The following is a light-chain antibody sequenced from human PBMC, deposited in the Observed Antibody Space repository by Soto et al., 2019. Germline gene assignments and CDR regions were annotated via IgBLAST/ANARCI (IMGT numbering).Light chain of an antibody. CDR1: SSDVGGYNY. CDR2: EVS. Sequence: QSVLTQPPSASGSPGQPVTISCTGTSSDVGGYNYVSWYQQYPGKAPKLMIYEVSKRPSGVPDRFSGSKSGNTASLTVSGLQAEDEADYYCSSYAGSNKSVFGTGTKVTVL. J-gene: IGLJ1*01. V-gene: IGLV2-8*01. CDR3: SSYAGSNKSV.